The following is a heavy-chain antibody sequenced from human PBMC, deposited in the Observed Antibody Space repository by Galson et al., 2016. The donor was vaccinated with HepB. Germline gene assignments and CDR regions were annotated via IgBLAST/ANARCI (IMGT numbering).Heavy chain of an antibody. D-gene: IGHD1-14*01. CDR1: GFTFNCY. J-gene: IGHJ4*02. CDR2: ISTTSSYA. Sequence: SLRLSCAASGFTFNCYMSWVRQAPGKGLEWISYISTTSSYALYADSVKGRFTISRDHARNSLYLKMNSLRADETAVYYCARNTPSPGNGAYFDYWGRGALVTVSS. CDR3: ARNTPSPGNGAYFDY. V-gene: IGHV3-11*03.